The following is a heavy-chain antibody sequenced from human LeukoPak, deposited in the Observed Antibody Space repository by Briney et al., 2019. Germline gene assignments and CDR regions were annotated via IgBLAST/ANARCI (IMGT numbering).Heavy chain of an antibody. Sequence: PSETLSLTCTVSGGSISSSSYYWAWIRQPPGKGLEWIGSIYYSGSTYYNPSLKSRVTISVDTSKNQFSLKLSSVTAADTAVYYCAREGWYYYDSSGENAFDIWGQGTMVTVSS. CDR1: GGSISSSSYY. D-gene: IGHD3-22*01. V-gene: IGHV4-39*07. CDR2: IYYSGST. J-gene: IGHJ3*02. CDR3: AREGWYYYDSSGENAFDI.